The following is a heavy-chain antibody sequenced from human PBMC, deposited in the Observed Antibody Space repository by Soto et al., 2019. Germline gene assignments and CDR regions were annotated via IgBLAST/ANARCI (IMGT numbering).Heavy chain of an antibody. D-gene: IGHD3-9*01. J-gene: IGHJ6*02. CDR2: IYYSGST. Sequence: SETLSLTCTVSRGSISTGGYYWSWIRQHPGKSLEWIGYIYYSGSTYYNPSLKSRVTISLDTSKNQFSLKLSSVTAADTAVYYCARDLTYYDILTGYERYYGMDVWGQGTTVTVSS. CDR1: RGSISTGGYY. CDR3: ARDLTYYDILTGYERYYGMDV. V-gene: IGHV4-31*03.